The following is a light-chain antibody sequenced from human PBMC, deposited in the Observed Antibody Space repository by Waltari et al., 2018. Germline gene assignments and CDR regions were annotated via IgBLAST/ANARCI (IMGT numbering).Light chain of an antibody. J-gene: IGKJ2*01. CDR2: LGS. Sequence: DIVMTQSPLSLPVTPGEPASISCRSSQSLLNSNGSTYFDWYLQKPGQSPQLLIYLGSNRASGVPDRFSGSGSGTDFTLKISRVEAEDVGVYYCMQALHTPYTFGQGTKLEIK. V-gene: IGKV2-28*01. CDR1: QSLLNSNGSTY. CDR3: MQALHTPYT.